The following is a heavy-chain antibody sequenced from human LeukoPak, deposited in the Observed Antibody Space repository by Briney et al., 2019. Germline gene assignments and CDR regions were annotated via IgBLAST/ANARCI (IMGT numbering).Heavy chain of an antibody. CDR2: IWFDGSNK. CDR3: GRVGYSSSWYNLDY. Sequence: GGSLRLSCAGSGFIFSNYGMNWVRQAPGKGLEWVAVIWFDGSNKYYADSVRGRFTVSRDNSKNTVILEMNSLRAEDTAVYYCGRVGYSSSWYNLDYWGQGTLVTVSP. D-gene: IGHD6-13*01. CDR1: GFIFSNYG. J-gene: IGHJ4*02. V-gene: IGHV3-33*01.